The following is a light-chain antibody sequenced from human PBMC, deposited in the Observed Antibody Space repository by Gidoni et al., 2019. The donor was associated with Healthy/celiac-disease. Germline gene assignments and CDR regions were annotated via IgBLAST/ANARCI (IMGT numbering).Light chain of an antibody. J-gene: IGKJ3*01. CDR2: GAS. Sequence: EIVLTQSPGTLSLSPGESATLSCRASQSVSSSYLAWYQQKPGQAHRLHIYGASSRATGIPDRFSGSGSGTDFTLTISRLEPEDVAVYYCQQYGSSPPVCTFGPGTKVDIK. CDR1: QSVSSSY. V-gene: IGKV3-20*01. CDR3: QQYGSSPPVCT.